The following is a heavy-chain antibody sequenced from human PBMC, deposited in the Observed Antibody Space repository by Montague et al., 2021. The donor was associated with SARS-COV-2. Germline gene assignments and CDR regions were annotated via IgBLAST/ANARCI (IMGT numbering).Heavy chain of an antibody. CDR3: ARGRVTRAGSDY. CDR1: GYFIGTGYY. V-gene: IGHV4-38-2*02. CDR2: NYLHGNA. J-gene: IGHJ4*02. Sequence: SETRSLTCSVSGYFIGTGYYWGWIRQSPGKGLEWIGSNYLHGNAYYNPSLNSRVTISLDTSNNQFSLRLTSVTTSDAAVYYCARGRVTRAGSDYWGQGIRVIVSS. D-gene: IGHD2-15*01.